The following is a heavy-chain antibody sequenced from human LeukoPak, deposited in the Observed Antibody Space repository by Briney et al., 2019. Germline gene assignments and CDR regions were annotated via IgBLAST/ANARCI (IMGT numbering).Heavy chain of an antibody. CDR2: INHSGST. V-gene: IGHV4-34*01. D-gene: IGHD3-10*01. CDR1: GVSFSGYY. Sequence: SETLSLTCAVYGVSFSGYYWSWIRQPPGKGLERIGEINHSGSTNYNPSLKSRLTISVNTSKNQFSLKLSSVTGADTAVYYCARGQGRGYYYGMDVWGKGTTVTVSS. J-gene: IGHJ6*04. CDR3: ARGQGRGYYYGMDV.